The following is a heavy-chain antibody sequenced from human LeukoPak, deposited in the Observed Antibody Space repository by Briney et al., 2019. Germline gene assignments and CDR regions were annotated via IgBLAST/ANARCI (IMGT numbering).Heavy chain of an antibody. V-gene: IGHV3-7*01. Sequence: GRSLRLSCAASGFTFSSYAMHWVRQAPGKGLEWVANIKQDGSEKYYVDSVKGRFTISRDNAKNSVYLQMNSLRAEDTAVYYCARGRGPDYWGQGTLVTVSS. CDR1: GFTFSSYA. CDR3: ARGRGPDY. CDR2: IKQDGSEK. J-gene: IGHJ4*02.